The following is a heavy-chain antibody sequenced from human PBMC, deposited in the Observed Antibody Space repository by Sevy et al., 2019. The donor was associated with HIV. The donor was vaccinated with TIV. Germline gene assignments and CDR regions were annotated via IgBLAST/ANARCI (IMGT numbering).Heavy chain of an antibody. D-gene: IGHD6-13*01. Sequence: GGSLRLSCVASGFTFSDHYMEWVRQAPGKGLEWVGRTRNKAGGYTTENAASVKGRFTISRDESKNSLYVQMNSLKAEDTAVYYGAIHGGIAAAGRVFDYWGQGTLVTVSS. CDR3: AIHGGIAAAGRVFDY. CDR2: TRNKAGGYTT. V-gene: IGHV3-72*01. J-gene: IGHJ4*02. CDR1: GFTFSDHY.